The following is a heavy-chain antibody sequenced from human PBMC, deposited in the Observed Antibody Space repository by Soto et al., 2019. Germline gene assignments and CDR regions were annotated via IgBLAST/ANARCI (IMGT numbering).Heavy chain of an antibody. CDR3: ARGYSSRWYLFDP. CDR1: GGTFSSYA. Sequence: SVKVSCKASGGTFSSYAISWVRQAPGQGLEWMGGIIPIFGTANYAQKFQGRVTITADESTSTAYMELSSLRSEDTAVYYCARGYSSRWYLFDPWGQGTLVTVYS. CDR2: IIPIFGTA. J-gene: IGHJ5*02. D-gene: IGHD6-13*01. V-gene: IGHV1-69*13.